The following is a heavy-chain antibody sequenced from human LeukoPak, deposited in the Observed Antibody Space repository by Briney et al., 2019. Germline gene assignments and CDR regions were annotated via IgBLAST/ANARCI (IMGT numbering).Heavy chain of an antibody. CDR3: APFYGHGPD. V-gene: IGHV3-21*01. Sequence: GGSLRLSCAASGFTFSTYGMSWVRQAPGKGLEWVSSISSSSSYIYYADSVKGRFTISRDNAKNSLYLQMNSLRAEDTAVYYCAPFYGHGPDRGQGTLVTVSS. CDR1: GFTFSTYG. D-gene: IGHD2/OR15-2a*01. CDR2: ISSSSSYI. J-gene: IGHJ4*02.